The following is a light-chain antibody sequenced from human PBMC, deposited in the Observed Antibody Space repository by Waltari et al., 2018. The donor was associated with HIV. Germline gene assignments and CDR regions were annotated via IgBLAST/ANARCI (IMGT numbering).Light chain of an antibody. V-gene: IGLV2-14*01. Sequence: QSALTQPASVSGSPGQSITIPCTGTSSDFGGYPYVSWYQPHPGKAPKLILYEVSNRPSGVSDRFSGSKSGNTASLTISGLQAEDEADYFCSSYAMTTTVLFGGGTKLTVL. CDR2: EVS. CDR1: SSDFGGYPY. CDR3: SSYAMTTTVL. J-gene: IGLJ2*01.